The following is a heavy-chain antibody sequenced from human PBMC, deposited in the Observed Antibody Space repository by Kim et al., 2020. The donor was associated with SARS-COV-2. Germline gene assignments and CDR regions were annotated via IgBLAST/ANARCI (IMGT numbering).Heavy chain of an antibody. J-gene: IGHJ6*03. V-gene: IGHV4-30-4*01. CDR3: ASGIPRASAVYYYYMD. CDR2: IYYSGTT. D-gene: IGHD2-21*01. Sequence: SETLSLTCTVSGGSISSGDYYWSLLRHPPGKGLGWIGYIYYSGTTYYNPSLKRRVTISVDTSKHQSSMKLSSATAADTAVYYCASGIPRASAVYYYYMD. CDR1: GGSISSGDYY.